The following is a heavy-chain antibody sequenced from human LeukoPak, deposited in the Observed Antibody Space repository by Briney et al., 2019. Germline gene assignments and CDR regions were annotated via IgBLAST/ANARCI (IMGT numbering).Heavy chain of an antibody. V-gene: IGHV1-2*02. CDR3: ARWDGYSSSPDY. CDR1: GYTFSGYY. D-gene: IGHD6-13*01. Sequence: GASVKVSCKASGYTFSGYYLHWVRQAPGQGLAWMGWINPNSGDTGYAQRFQGRVTMTRDTSIRTIYMEIHMELTGLRFDDTALYYCARWDGYSSSPDYWGQGTLVTVSS. CDR2: INPNSGDT. J-gene: IGHJ4*02.